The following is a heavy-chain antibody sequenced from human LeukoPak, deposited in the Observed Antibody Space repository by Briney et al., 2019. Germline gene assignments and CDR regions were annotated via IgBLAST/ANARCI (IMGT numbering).Heavy chain of an antibody. V-gene: IGHV4-34*01. CDR3: ATDDY. Sequence: SETLSLTCAVYGGSFSGYYWRWLRQPPGKGGEWNGEINHSGSTNYNPSLKRRVTISVDTSKNQFSLKLSSVTAADTAVYYCATDDYWGQGTLVTVSS. CDR2: INHSGST. CDR1: GGSFSGYY. J-gene: IGHJ4*02.